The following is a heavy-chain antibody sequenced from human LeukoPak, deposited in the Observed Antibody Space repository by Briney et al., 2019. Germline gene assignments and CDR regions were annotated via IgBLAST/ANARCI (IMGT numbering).Heavy chain of an antibody. J-gene: IGHJ3*02. D-gene: IGHD3-22*01. Sequence: PGGSLRLSCAASGFTFSIYGMHWVRQAPGKGLEWVAVISYGGSKTYYADSVKGRFTVSRHNSRNTLYLQMNGLRAQDTAVYYCAKDRSGYGDAFDIWGQGTMVTVSS. CDR1: GFTFSIYG. V-gene: IGHV3-30*18. CDR3: AKDRSGYGDAFDI. CDR2: ISYGGSKT.